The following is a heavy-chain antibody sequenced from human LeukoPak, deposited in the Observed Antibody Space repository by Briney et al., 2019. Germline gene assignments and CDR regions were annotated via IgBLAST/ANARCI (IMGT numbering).Heavy chain of an antibody. CDR1: GFTFNNYW. Sequence: GALRLSCAASGFTFNNYWMGWVRQAPGKRLEWVANMNIDGSEKYYADSVEGRFTISRDNAKNSLYLQMSNLRAEDTAVYFCARGGGLDVWGQGATVTVSS. J-gene: IGHJ6*02. CDR2: MNIDGSEK. V-gene: IGHV3-7*03. D-gene: IGHD5-12*01. CDR3: ARGGGLDV.